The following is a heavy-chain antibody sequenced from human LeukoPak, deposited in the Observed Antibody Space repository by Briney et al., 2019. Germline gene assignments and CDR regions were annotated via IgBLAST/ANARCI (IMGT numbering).Heavy chain of an antibody. CDR2: IYYSGST. CDR1: GGSISSYY. Sequence: SETLSLTCTVSGGSISSYYWSWIRQPPGKGLEWIGYIYYSGSTNYNPSLKSRVTISVKTSKNQFSLKLSSVTAADTAVYYCARGYCSGGSCYSYYYYNYMDVWGKGTTVTVSS. CDR3: ARGYCSGGSCYSYYYYNYMDV. J-gene: IGHJ6*03. D-gene: IGHD2-15*01. V-gene: IGHV4-59*01.